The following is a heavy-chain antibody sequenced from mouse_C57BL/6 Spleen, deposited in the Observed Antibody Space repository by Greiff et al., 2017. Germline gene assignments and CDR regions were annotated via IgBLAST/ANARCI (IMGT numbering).Heavy chain of an antibody. V-gene: IGHV7-3*01. J-gene: IGHJ1*03. CDR2: IRNKANGYTT. CDR3: ARSPTVVDWYFDV. D-gene: IGHD1-1*01. Sequence: DVHLVESGGGLVQPGGSLSLSCAASGFTFTDYYMSWVRQPPGKALEWLGFIRNKANGYTTEYSASVKGRFTISRDNSQSILYLQMNALRAEDSATYYCARSPTVVDWYFDVWGTGTTVTVSS. CDR1: GFTFTDYY.